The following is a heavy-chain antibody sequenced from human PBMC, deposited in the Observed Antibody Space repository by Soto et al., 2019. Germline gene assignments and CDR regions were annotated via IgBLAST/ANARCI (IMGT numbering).Heavy chain of an antibody. D-gene: IGHD2-2*01. CDR1: GYTFTSYD. CDR2: MNPNSGNT. V-gene: IGHV1-8*01. J-gene: IGHJ6*02. Sequence: QVQLVQSGAGVKKPGASVKVSCKASGYTFTSYDINWVRQATGQGLEWMGWMNPNSGNTGYAQKFQGRVTMTRNTSISTAYMELSSLISEDTAVYYCSRVSDIVVVPAARIYYYYGMDVWGQGTTVTVSS. CDR3: SRVSDIVVVPAARIYYYYGMDV.